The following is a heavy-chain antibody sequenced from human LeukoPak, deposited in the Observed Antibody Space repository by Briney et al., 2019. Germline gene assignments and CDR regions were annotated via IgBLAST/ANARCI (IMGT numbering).Heavy chain of an antibody. CDR2: ISYDGSNK. V-gene: IGHV3-30*18. CDR1: GFTFSSYG. J-gene: IGHJ6*02. CDR3: AKGPYYYDSSGYYFGIFRRYYYGMDV. Sequence: GGSLRLSCAASGFTFSSYGMHWVRQAPGKGLEWVAVISYDGSNKYYADSVKGRFTISRDKSKNTLYLQMNSLRAEDTAVYYCAKGPYYYDSSGYYFGIFRRYYYGMDVWGQGTTVTVSS. D-gene: IGHD3-22*01.